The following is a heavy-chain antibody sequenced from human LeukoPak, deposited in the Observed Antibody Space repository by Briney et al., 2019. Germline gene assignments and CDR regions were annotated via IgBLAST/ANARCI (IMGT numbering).Heavy chain of an antibody. V-gene: IGHV4-34*01. CDR3: ARDDYGDYTFYGMDV. Sequence: SETLSLTCAVYGGSFSGYYWSWIRQPPGKGLEWIREINHSGSTNYNPSLKSRVTISVDTSKNQFSLKLSSVTAADTAVYYCARDDYGDYTFYGMDVWGQGTTVTVSS. CDR1: GGSFSGYY. D-gene: IGHD4-17*01. CDR2: INHSGST. J-gene: IGHJ6*02.